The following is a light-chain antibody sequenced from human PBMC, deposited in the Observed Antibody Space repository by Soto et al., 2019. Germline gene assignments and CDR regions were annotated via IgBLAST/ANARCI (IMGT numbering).Light chain of an antibody. V-gene: IGKV3-20*01. CDR3: QQYGSSPFT. CDR1: QSVSNNH. CDR2: DAS. Sequence: EIVLTQSPGTLSSSPGERVTLSCGASQSVSNNHLAWYQQKPGQPPRLLIFDASSRATGIPDRFSGSGSGTDFTLTISSLEPEDFAVYYCQQYGSSPFTFGQGTKLEIK. J-gene: IGKJ2*01.